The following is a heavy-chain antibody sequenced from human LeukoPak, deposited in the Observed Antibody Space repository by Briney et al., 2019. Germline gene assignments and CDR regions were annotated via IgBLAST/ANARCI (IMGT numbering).Heavy chain of an antibody. J-gene: IGHJ4*02. CDR3: ARGTRDFGVVIMPFDY. V-gene: IGHV1-46*01. CDR1: GGTFTSYY. Sequence: ASVKVSCKASGGTFTSYYMHWVRQAPGQGLEWMGIINPSGGSTSYAQKFQGRVTMTRDTSTSTVYMELSSLRSEDTAVYYCARGTRDFGVVIMPFDYWGQGTLVTVSS. D-gene: IGHD3-3*01. CDR2: INPSGGST.